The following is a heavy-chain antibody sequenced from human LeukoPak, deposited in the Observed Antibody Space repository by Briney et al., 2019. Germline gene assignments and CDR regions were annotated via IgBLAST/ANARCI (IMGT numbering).Heavy chain of an antibody. CDR3: AKTEGNIYSGSYLDY. CDR1: GFTFSSYA. V-gene: IGHV3-23*01. CDR2: ISGSGGST. D-gene: IGHD1-26*01. J-gene: IGHJ4*02. Sequence: GGSLRLSCAASGFTFSSYAMSWVRQAPGKGLEWVSAISGSGGSTYYADSVKGRFTISRDNSKNTLYLQMNSLRAEDTAVYYCAKTEGNIYSGSYLDYWGQGTLVTVSS.